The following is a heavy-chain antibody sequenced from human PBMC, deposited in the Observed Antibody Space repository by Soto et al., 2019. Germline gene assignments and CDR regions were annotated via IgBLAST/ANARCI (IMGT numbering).Heavy chain of an antibody. V-gene: IGHV1-69*13. Sequence: SVKVSCKASGGTFSSYAISWVRQAPGQGLEWMGGIIPIFGTANYAQKFQGRVTITADESTSTAYMELSSLRSEDTAVYYCAREEDTYYYGSGSNSNWFDTWGPATLVTVSS. CDR1: GGTFSSYA. J-gene: IGHJ5*02. CDR2: IIPIFGTA. D-gene: IGHD3-10*01. CDR3: AREEDTYYYGSGSNSNWFDT.